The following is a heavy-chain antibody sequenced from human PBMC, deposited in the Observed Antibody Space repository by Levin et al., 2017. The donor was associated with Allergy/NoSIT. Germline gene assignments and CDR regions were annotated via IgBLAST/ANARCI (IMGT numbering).Heavy chain of an antibody. CDR2: IYYSGST. CDR1: GGSVSSGRYY. Sequence: SQTLSLTCTVSGGSVSSGRYYWSWIRQPPGKGLEWIGYIYYSGSTNYNPSLKSRVTISIDTSKNHFSLRLSSVTAADTAIYYCARVIGGYSSGWYMDYWGQGTLVTVSS. D-gene: IGHD6-19*01. V-gene: IGHV4-61*03. J-gene: IGHJ4*02. CDR3: ARVIGGYSSGWYMDY.